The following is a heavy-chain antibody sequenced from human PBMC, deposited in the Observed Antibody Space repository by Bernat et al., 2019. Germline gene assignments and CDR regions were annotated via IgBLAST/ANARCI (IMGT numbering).Heavy chain of an antibody. CDR1: GFTFSSYA. J-gene: IGHJ4*02. Sequence: QVQLVESGGGVVQPGRSLRLSCAASGFTFSSYAMHWVRQAPGKGLEWVAVISYDGSNKYYADSVKGRFTISRDNSKNTLYLQMISLRAEDTAVYYCARDSTIFGVVIINYFDYWGQGTLVTVSS. CDR3: ARDSTIFGVVIINYFDY. D-gene: IGHD3-3*01. CDR2: ISYDGSNK. V-gene: IGHV3-30-3*01.